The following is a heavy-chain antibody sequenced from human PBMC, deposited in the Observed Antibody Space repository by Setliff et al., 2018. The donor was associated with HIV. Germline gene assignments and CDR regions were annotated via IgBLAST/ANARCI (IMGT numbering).Heavy chain of an antibody. CDR3: ARHLLRGYIYIVFDY. V-gene: IGHV4-38-2*01. J-gene: IGHJ4*02. D-gene: IGHD5-18*01. CDR2: THHSGST. Sequence: SETLSLTCAVSASSISSDYCWGWIRQPPGRGLEWIGSTHHSGSTYYNPSLNSRVTISVDTSKNHFSLKLRSVTAADTAVYYCARHLLRGYIYIVFDYWGQGTLVTVSS. CDR1: ASSISSDYC.